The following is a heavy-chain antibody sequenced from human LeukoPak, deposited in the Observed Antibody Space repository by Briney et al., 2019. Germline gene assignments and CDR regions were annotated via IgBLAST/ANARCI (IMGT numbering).Heavy chain of an antibody. V-gene: IGHV4-34*01. D-gene: IGHD3-22*01. J-gene: IGHJ3*02. Sequence: SETLSLTCAVYGGSFSGYYWSWIRQPPGKGLEWIGEINHSGSTYYSPSLKSRVTISVDTSKNQFSLKLSSVTAADAAVYYCARAGITMIVVVITPDAFDIWGQGTMVTVSS. CDR1: GGSFSGYY. CDR3: ARAGITMIVVVITPDAFDI. CDR2: INHSGST.